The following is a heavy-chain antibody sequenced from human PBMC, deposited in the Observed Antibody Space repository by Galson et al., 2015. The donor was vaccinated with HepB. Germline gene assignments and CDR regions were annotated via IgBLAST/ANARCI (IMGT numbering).Heavy chain of an antibody. CDR1: GGTFSSNA. CDR2: IIPIFGTA. Sequence: SVKVSCKASGGTFSSNAISWVRQAPGQGLEWMGGIIPIFGTANYAQKFQGRVTITADESTSTAYMELSSLRSEDTAVYYCARGEDYYDSSVSFDLWGRGTLVTVSS. CDR3: ARGEDYYDSSVSFDL. J-gene: IGHJ2*01. D-gene: IGHD3-22*01. V-gene: IGHV1-69*13.